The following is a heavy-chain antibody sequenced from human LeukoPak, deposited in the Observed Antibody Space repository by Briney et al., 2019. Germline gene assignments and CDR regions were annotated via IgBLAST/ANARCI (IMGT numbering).Heavy chain of an antibody. D-gene: IGHD6-19*01. CDR1: GYTFTGYY. CDR3: ARVRLNSSGWYKGGIDY. J-gene: IGHJ4*02. Sequence: ASVKVSCKASGYTFTGYYMHWVRQAPGQGLEWTGRINPNSGGTNYAQKFQGRVTMTRDTSISTAYMELSRPRSDDTAVYYCARVRLNSSGWYKGGIDYWGQGTLVTVSS. V-gene: IGHV1-2*06. CDR2: INPNSGGT.